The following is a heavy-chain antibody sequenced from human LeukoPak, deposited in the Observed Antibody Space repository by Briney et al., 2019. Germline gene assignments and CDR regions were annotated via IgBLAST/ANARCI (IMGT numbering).Heavy chain of an antibody. D-gene: IGHD5-18*01. V-gene: IGHV4-59*01. J-gene: IGHJ4*02. Sequence: SETLSLTCTVSGGSISTYYWSWIRQPPGKGLEWIGYIYYSGSTNYNPSLKSRVTISVDTSKNQSSLKLTSVTAADTAVYYCARGKVTAIVDYWGQGTLVTVSS. CDR2: IYYSGST. CDR1: GGSISTYY. CDR3: ARGKVTAIVDY.